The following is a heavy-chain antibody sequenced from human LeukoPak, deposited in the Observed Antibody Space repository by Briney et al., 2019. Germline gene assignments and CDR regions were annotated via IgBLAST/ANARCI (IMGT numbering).Heavy chain of an antibody. CDR2: IRSKAYGGTT. D-gene: IGHD6-6*01. CDR3: TRTSQLVQPLSADAFDI. CDR1: GFTFSTYA. J-gene: IGHJ3*02. Sequence: GGSLRLSCAASGFTFSTYAMSWVRQAPGKGLEWVGFIRSKAYGGTTEYAASVKGRFTISRDDSKSIAYLQMNSLKTEDTAVYYCTRTSQLVQPLSADAFDIWGQGTMVTVSS. V-gene: IGHV3-49*04.